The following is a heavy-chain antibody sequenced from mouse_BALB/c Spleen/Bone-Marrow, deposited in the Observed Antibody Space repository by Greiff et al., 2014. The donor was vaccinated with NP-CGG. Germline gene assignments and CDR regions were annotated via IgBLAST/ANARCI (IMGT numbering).Heavy chain of an antibody. CDR2: IDPANGNT. CDR1: GFNIKDTY. Sequence: EVQLQQSGAELVKPGASVKLSCTASGFNIKDTYMHWVKQRPEQGLEWIGRIDPANGNTKYDPKFQGKATITADTSSNTAYLQLSSLTSEDTAVYYCARRTGGADGFAYWGQGTLVTVSA. CDR3: ARRTGGADGFAY. V-gene: IGHV14-3*02. J-gene: IGHJ3*01.